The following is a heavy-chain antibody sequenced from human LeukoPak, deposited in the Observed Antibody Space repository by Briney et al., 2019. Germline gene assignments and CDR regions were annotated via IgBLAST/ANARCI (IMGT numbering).Heavy chain of an antibody. CDR1: GGSISNTNW. V-gene: IGHV4-4*02. Sequence: SGTQSLTCDVSGGSISNTNWWSWVRQPPGQGLEWIGEVSLAGQTNYNPSLNGRVTMSLDESSNQLFLKLTSVTAADTAIYYCSRESGAFCPFGYWGQGTLVIVPS. CDR3: SRESGAFCPFGY. CDR2: VSLAGQT. J-gene: IGHJ4*02. D-gene: IGHD3-10*01.